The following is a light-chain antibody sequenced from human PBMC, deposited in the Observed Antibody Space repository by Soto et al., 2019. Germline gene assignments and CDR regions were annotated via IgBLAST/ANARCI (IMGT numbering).Light chain of an antibody. Sequence: QSVLTQPPSVSGAPGQGVTIFCTGSTSNIGAGYDVHWYQQLPGAAPKLLIYGSRHRPSGVPDRFSDSKSGTSASLAITGLQADDEADYYCQSFDTGLSGSRLFGGGTKLTVL. CDR2: GSR. CDR3: QSFDTGLSGSRL. CDR1: TSNIGAGYD. J-gene: IGLJ2*01. V-gene: IGLV1-40*01.